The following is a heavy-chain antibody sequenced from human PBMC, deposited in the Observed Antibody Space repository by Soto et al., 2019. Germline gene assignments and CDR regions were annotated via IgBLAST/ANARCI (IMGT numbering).Heavy chain of an antibody. J-gene: IGHJ4*02. V-gene: IGHV1-18*01. CDR3: AREHFGDFDWFTRSRHFDY. D-gene: IGHD3-9*01. CDR2: ISAYNGNT. CDR1: GYTFTSYG. Sequence: ASVKVSCKASGYTFTSYGISWVRQAPGQGLEWMGWISAYNGNTNYAQKLQGRVTMTTDTSTSTAYMELRSLRSDDTAVYYCAREHFGDFDWFTRSRHFDYWGQGTLVTVSS.